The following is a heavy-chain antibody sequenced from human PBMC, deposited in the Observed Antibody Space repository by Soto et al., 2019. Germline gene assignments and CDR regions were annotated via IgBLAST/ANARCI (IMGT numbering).Heavy chain of an antibody. J-gene: IGHJ4*02. CDR3: AKNQERELPRVIDF. CDR1: GLTFSNYA. D-gene: IGHD1-7*01. Sequence: GGSLRLSCATSGLTFSNYAMSWVRQAPGGGLEWVSSMSGSSSTTYYADSVRGRFTISRDRSKNTLYLQMSSLRAEDTALYYCAKNQERELPRVIDFWGQRTLVTVSS. CDR2: MSGSSSTT. V-gene: IGHV3-23*01.